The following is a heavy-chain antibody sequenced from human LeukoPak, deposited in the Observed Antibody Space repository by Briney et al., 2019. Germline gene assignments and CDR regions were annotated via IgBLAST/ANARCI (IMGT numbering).Heavy chain of an antibody. Sequence: SETLSLTCAVSGHSISSGSYWGWIRQPPGKGLEWIGEINHSGSTNYNPSLKSRVTISVDTSKNQFSLKLSSVTAADTAVYYCARGYYGDYSFDYWGQGTLVTVSS. D-gene: IGHD4-17*01. CDR1: GHSISSGSY. CDR2: INHSGST. J-gene: IGHJ4*02. V-gene: IGHV4-38-2*01. CDR3: ARGYYGDYSFDY.